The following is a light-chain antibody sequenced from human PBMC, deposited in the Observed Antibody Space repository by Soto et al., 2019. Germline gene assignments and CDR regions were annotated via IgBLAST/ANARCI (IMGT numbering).Light chain of an antibody. V-gene: IGKV1-9*01. CDR3: QQLNTYPIT. CDR1: QGISSY. J-gene: IGKJ5*01. CDR2: GAS. Sequence: IQLTQSPSSLSASVGDRVTITCRASQGISSYLAWYQQKPGKAPKLLIYGASTLEGGVPFRFSGSGSGTDFTLTISSMQPEDFATYYCQQLNTYPITFGQGTRLEIK.